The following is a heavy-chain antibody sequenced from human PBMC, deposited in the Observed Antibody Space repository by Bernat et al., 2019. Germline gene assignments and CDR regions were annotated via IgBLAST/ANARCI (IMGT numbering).Heavy chain of an antibody. CDR3: AREVSYGLSGMDV. J-gene: IGHJ6*02. CDR2: ISYDGTNK. Sequence: QVQLEESGGGVVEPGRSLRLSCAASGFTFSSYTMHWVRQAPGKGLEWVAVISYDGTNKYYADSVKGRFTISRDNSKNTLYLQMNSLRAEDTAVYYCAREVSYGLSGMDVWGRGTAVTVSS. CDR1: GFTFSSYT. D-gene: IGHD5-18*01. V-gene: IGHV3-30*04.